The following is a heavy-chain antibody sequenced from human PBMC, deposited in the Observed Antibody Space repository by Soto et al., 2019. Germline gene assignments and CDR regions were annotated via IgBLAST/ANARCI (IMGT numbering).Heavy chain of an antibody. CDR1: GFTFSSYG. CDR2: ISYDGITK. D-gene: IGHD2-2*03. CDR3: AKGLDIVLVPGTIGPYYYYGVDV. V-gene: IGHV3-30*18. Sequence: VQLVESGGGVVQPGRSLRLSCAASGFTFSSYGMNWVRQAPGKGLEWVALISYDGITKYYADSVKGRFTISRDNAKNTQYLQMNSLRPEDTAVYYCAKGLDIVLVPGTIGPYYYYGVDVWGQGTKVTVSS. J-gene: IGHJ6*02.